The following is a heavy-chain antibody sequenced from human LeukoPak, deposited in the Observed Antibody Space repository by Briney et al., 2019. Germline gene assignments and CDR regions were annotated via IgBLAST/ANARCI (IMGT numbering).Heavy chain of an antibody. Sequence: SETLSLTCTVSGYSISSGYYWDWIRQPPGKGLEWIGNIYHSGSTSYNPSLKSRVTMSVDTSKNQFSLKLSSVTAADTAVYYCARAGSGYCSTTSCNYYYYYMDVWGKGTTVTVSS. V-gene: IGHV4-38-2*02. D-gene: IGHD2-2*01. J-gene: IGHJ6*03. CDR3: ARAGSGYCSTTSCNYYYYYMDV. CDR2: IYHSGST. CDR1: GYSISSGYY.